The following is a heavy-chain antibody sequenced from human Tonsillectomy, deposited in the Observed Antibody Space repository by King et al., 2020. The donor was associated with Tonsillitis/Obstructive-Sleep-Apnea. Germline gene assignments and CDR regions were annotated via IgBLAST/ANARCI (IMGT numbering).Heavy chain of an antibody. D-gene: IGHD2-8*01. CDR1: GGSISSYY. Sequence: QLQESGPGLVKPSETLSLTCTVSGGSISSYYWSWLRQPPGKGLEWIGYISYSGSTNYNPSLKSRVTMSVDTSKNQFSLKLSSVTAADTAVYYCARDMVLEAGGDAFDIWGQGTMVIVSS. V-gene: IGHV4-59*01. CDR3: ARDMVLEAGGDAFDI. CDR2: ISYSGST. J-gene: IGHJ3*02.